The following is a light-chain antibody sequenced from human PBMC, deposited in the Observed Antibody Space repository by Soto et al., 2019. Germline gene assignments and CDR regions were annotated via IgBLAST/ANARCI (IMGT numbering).Light chain of an antibody. Sequence: DIQMTQSPSSLSASVGDRVTITCQASQDLSNYLNWYQQKPVKAPTLLIYDASNLETGVPSRFSGSGSGTDFTFTISSLQPEDIATYYCQQYDNLPRTCGGGTKVEIK. CDR2: DAS. CDR1: QDLSNY. CDR3: QQYDNLPRT. J-gene: IGKJ4*01. V-gene: IGKV1-33*01.